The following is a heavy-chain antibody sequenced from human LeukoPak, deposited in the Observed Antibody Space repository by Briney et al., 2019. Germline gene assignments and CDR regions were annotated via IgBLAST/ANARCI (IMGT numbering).Heavy chain of an antibody. J-gene: IGHJ6*03. Sequence: GGSLRLSCVASGFTFTSYTMNWVRQAPGKGLEWVSSISSSSGDTAYADSVRGRFVISRDYAKNSLFLQMNSLRAEDTAVYYCXRXXXXWLDNYYYYYFMDVWGKGTTVTVSS. D-gene: IGHD3-10*01. V-gene: IGHV3-21*06. CDR1: GFTFTSYT. CDR3: XRXXXXWLDNYYYYYFMDV. CDR2: ISSSSGDT.